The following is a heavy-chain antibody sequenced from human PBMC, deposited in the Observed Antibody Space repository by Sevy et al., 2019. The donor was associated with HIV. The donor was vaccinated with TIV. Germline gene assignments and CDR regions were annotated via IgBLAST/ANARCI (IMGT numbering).Heavy chain of an antibody. J-gene: IGHJ6*02. CDR2: ISHDGINE. Sequence: GGSLRLSCIGSGFSFSYYGIHWVRQSPGKGLDWVALISHDGINEYYADSVKGRFTISRGNSKNTVYLEMNSLRNEDTAIYFGANAYSGSYSHSYLYALDVWGQGTTVTVSS. CDR1: GFSFSYYG. V-gene: IGHV3-30*18. D-gene: IGHD1-26*01. CDR3: ANAYSGSYSHSYLYALDV.